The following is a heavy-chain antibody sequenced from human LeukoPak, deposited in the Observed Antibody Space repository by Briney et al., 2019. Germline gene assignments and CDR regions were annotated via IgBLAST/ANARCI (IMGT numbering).Heavy chain of an antibody. J-gene: IGHJ4*02. CDR2: IYYSGST. CDR3: AREGRSSSSKGFDY. V-gene: IGHV4-59*01. CDR1: GGSISSYY. Sequence: SETLSLTCTVSGGSISSYYWNWIRQPPGKGLEWIGYIYYSGSTNYNPSLKSRVTISVDTSKNQFSLKLSSVTAADTAVYYCAREGRSSSSKGFDYWGQGTLVTVSS. D-gene: IGHD6-6*01.